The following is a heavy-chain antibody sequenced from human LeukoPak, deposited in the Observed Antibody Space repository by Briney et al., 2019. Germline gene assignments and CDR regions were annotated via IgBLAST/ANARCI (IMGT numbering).Heavy chain of an antibody. D-gene: IGHD6-19*01. CDR2: IYYSGST. V-gene: IGHV4-59*01. Sequence: PSEILSLTCTVSGGSISSYYWSWIRQPPGKGLEWIGYIYYSGSTNYNPSLKSRVTISVDTSKNQFSLKLSSVTAADTAVYYCARDWGSGWYTRNGMDVWGQGTTVTVSS. J-gene: IGHJ6*02. CDR1: GGSISSYY. CDR3: ARDWGSGWYTRNGMDV.